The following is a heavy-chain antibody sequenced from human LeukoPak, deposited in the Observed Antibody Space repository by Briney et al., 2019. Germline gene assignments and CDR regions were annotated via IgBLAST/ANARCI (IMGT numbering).Heavy chain of an antibody. V-gene: IGHV4-59*01. CDR1: GGSISSYY. CDR3: ASTQHNPSLTRLVPISVDACRNPVPLQLSAGTAADKAVFYCARARGSEYSGSYILGY. J-gene: IGHJ4*02. D-gene: IGHD6-13*01. CDR2: IYYSGST. Sequence: SETLSLTCTVSGGSISSYYWSWIRQPPGKGLEWIGYIYYSGSTNYNPSLKSRVTISVDTSKNQFSLKLSSVTAADTAVYYCASTQHNPSLTRLVPISVDACRNPVPLQLSAGTAADKAVFYCARARGSEYSGSYILGYWGQGTLVTVSS.